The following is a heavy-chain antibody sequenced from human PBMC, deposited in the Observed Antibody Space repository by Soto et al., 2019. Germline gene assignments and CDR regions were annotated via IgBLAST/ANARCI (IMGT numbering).Heavy chain of an antibody. D-gene: IGHD6-19*01. V-gene: IGHV3-30-3*01. CDR2: ISYDGSNK. Sequence: PGGSLRLSCXASGFTFSSYAMHWVRQAPGKGLEWVAVISYDGSNKYYADSVKGRFTISRDNSKNTLYLQMNSLRAEDTAVYYCARAPSIAVAGTPPEGSYYYYYGMDVWGQGTTVTVSS. J-gene: IGHJ6*02. CDR1: GFTFSSYA. CDR3: ARAPSIAVAGTPPEGSYYYYYGMDV.